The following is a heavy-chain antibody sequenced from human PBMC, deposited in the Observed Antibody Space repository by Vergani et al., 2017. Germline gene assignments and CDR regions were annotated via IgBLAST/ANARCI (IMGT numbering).Heavy chain of an antibody. CDR1: GGSISSYY. CDR3: AGQYCSGGGCYSDY. Sequence: QVQLQESGPGLVKPSETLSLTCTVSGGSISSYYWSWIRQPPGMGLEWIGYIYYSGSTNYNPSLKSRVTISVDTSKNQFSLKLSSVTAADTAVYYCAGQYCSGGGCYSDYWGQGTLVTVSS. V-gene: IGHV4-59*01. J-gene: IGHJ4*02. D-gene: IGHD2-15*01. CDR2: IYYSGST.